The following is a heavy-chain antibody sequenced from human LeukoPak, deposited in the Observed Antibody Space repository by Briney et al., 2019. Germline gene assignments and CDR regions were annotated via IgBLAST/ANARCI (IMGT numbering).Heavy chain of an antibody. CDR3: ARGAYYYDSSGYYRFDY. V-gene: IGHV1-69*05. D-gene: IGHD3-22*01. CDR1: GGTFSSYA. J-gene: IGHJ4*02. CDR2: IIPIFGTA. Sequence: SVKISCKASGGTFSSYAISWVQQAPGQGLEWMGGIIPIFGTANYAQKFQGRVTITTDESTSTAYMELSSLRSEDTAVYYCARGAYYYDSSGYYRFDYWGQGTLVTVSS.